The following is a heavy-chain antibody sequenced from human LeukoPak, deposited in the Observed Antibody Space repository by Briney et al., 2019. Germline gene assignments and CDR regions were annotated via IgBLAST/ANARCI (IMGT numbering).Heavy chain of an antibody. V-gene: IGHV4-39*07. Sequence: SETLSLTCTVSGGSISSSSYYWGWIRQPPGKGLEWIGSIYYSGSTYYNPSLKSRVTISVDTSKNQLSLKLSSVTAADTAVYYCARNLKTTGTTGAFDIWGQGTMVTVSS. J-gene: IGHJ3*02. D-gene: IGHD1-1*01. CDR3: ARNLKTTGTTGAFDI. CDR1: GGSISSSSYY. CDR2: IYYSGST.